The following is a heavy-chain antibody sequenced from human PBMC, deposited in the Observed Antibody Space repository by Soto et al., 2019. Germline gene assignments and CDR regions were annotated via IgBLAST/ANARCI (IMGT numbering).Heavy chain of an antibody. Sequence: QVQLVQSGAEVKKPGASVKVSCKASGYTFTSYGISWVRQAPGQGLEWMGWISAYNGNTNYAQKLQGRVTMTTDTSTSKAFREQRSLRYDDTAVYYCASGHPSYYDSSCYYKYFDYWGQGTLVTVSS. J-gene: IGHJ4*02. CDR1: GYTFTSYG. CDR2: ISAYNGNT. D-gene: IGHD3-22*01. V-gene: IGHV1-18*01. CDR3: ASGHPSYYDSSCYYKYFDY.